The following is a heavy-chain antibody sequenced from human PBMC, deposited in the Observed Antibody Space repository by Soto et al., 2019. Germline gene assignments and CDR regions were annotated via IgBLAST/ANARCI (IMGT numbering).Heavy chain of an antibody. CDR3: AHRLWGRAPFLL. J-gene: IGHJ1*01. D-gene: IGHD3-16*01. CDR2: IYWDDDK. CDR1: GFSLSTSGVG. Sequence: KESGPTLVKPTQTLTLTCPFSGFSLSTSGVGVGWIRQPPGKALEWLALIYWDDDKRYSPSLKSRLTITKDTSKNQVVLTMTIMDPVDTATYYCAHRLWGRAPFLLWGQGTLVTVSS. V-gene: IGHV2-5*02.